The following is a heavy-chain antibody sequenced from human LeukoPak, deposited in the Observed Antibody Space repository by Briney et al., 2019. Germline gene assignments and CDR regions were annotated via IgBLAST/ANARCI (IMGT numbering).Heavy chain of an antibody. CDR3: ARGGRWDSFDY. CDR1: GDSISSYY. V-gene: IGHV4-59*01. J-gene: IGHJ4*02. D-gene: IGHD1-26*01. Sequence: SETLSLTCTVSGDSISSYYWSWIRQPPGKGLEWIGYIYYSGSTNYNPSLKSRVTISVDTSKNQFSLKLSSVTAADTAVYYCARGGRWDSFDYWGQGTLVTVSS. CDR2: IYYSGST.